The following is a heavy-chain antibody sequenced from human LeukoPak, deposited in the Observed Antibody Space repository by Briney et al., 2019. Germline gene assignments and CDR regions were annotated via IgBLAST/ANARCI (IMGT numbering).Heavy chain of an antibody. V-gene: IGHV4-59*08. CDR1: GGSISSYY. D-gene: IGHD1-26*01. Sequence: PSETLSLTCTVSGGSISSYYWSWIRQPPGKGLEWIGYIYYSGSTYYNPSLKSRVTISVDTSKNQFSLKLSSVTAADTAVYYCARRWGTGPHDYWGQGTLVTVSS. CDR3: ARRWGTGPHDY. CDR2: IYYSGST. J-gene: IGHJ4*02.